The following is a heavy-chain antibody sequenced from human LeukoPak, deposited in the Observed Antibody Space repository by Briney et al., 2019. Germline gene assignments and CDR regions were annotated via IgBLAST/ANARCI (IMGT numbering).Heavy chain of an antibody. Sequence: GGSLRLSCAASGFTFDDYAMHWVRQAPGKGLEWVSGISWNSGSIGYADSVKGRFTISRDNAKNSLYLQMNSLRAEDTALYYCAKVSSWYGDYFDYWGQGTLVTVSS. J-gene: IGHJ4*02. CDR3: AKVSSWYGDYFDY. CDR2: ISWNSGSI. D-gene: IGHD6-13*01. CDR1: GFTFDDYA. V-gene: IGHV3-9*01.